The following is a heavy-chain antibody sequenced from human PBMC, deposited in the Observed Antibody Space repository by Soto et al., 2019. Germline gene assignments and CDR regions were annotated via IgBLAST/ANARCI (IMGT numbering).Heavy chain of an antibody. Sequence: GGSLRLSCSASGFNFSNYAMGWVRQAPGKGLDWVSVISGSGGRTYYAGSVKGRFTISRDNSKNTMSLEMNSLRGDDTAVYYCAIYRSNWKDAFDIWGQGTMVTVSS. CDR3: AIYRSNWKDAFDI. D-gene: IGHD1-1*01. V-gene: IGHV3-23*01. CDR2: ISGSGGRT. CDR1: GFNFSNYA. J-gene: IGHJ3*02.